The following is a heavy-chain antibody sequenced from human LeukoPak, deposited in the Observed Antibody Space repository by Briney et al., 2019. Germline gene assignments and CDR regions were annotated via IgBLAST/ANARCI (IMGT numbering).Heavy chain of an antibody. J-gene: IGHJ5*02. CDR1: GGSISSYY. V-gene: IGHV4-4*07. CDR3: ARDQTPGYYGSGSYSDNWFDP. CDR2: IYTSGST. Sequence: SETLSLTCTVSGGSISSYYWSWIRQPAGKGLEWIGRIYTSGSTNYNPSLKSRVTMSVDTSRNQFSLKLSSVTAADTAVYYCARDQTPGYYGSGSYSDNWFDPWGQGTLVTVSS. D-gene: IGHD3-10*01.